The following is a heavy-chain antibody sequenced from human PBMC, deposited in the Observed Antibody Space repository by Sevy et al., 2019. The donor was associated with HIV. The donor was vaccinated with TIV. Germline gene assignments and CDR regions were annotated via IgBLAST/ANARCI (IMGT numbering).Heavy chain of an antibody. Sequence: EGSLRLSCAASGFTFGNHAIHWVRQAPGKGLEWVAIISFDGRNEHYAHSVKGRFTISRDNSKNTVYLQMTRLRTEDTAVYYCARDRCTDGVCFRSGYFDYWGQGTLVTVSS. CDR1: GFTFGNHA. D-gene: IGHD2-8*01. J-gene: IGHJ4*01. V-gene: IGHV3-30*04. CDR3: ARDRCTDGVCFRSGYFDY. CDR2: ISFDGRNE.